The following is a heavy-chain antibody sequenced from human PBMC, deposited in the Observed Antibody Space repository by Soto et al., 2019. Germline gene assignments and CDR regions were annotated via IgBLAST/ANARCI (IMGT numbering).Heavy chain of an antibody. J-gene: IGHJ4*02. Sequence: SVKVSFKASGGTFSSYAISWLRQAPGQGLEWMGGIIPIFGTANYAQKFQGRVTITADESTSTAYMELSSLRSEDTAVYYCARISYYDSSGSPDYWGQGTLVTVSS. CDR3: ARISYYDSSGSPDY. D-gene: IGHD3-22*01. CDR1: GGTFSSYA. CDR2: IIPIFGTA. V-gene: IGHV1-69*13.